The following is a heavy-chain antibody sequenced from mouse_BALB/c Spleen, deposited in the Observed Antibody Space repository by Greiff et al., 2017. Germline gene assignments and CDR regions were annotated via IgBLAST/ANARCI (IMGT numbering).Heavy chain of an antibody. CDR2: ISYDGSN. J-gene: IGHJ3*01. V-gene: IGHV3-6*02. Sequence: DVKLQESGPGLVQPSQSLSLTCSVTGYSITSGYYWNWLRQFPGNKLEWMGYISYDGSNNYNPSLKNRISITSDTSKNQFFLKLNSVTTEDTATYYCARGVAWFAYWGQGTLVTVSA. CDR3: ARGVAWFAY. CDR1: GYSITSGYY.